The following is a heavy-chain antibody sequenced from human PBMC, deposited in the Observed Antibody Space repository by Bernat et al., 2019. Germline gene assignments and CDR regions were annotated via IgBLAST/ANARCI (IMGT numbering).Heavy chain of an antibody. CDR1: GFSLSTSGVG. J-gene: IGHJ3*02. D-gene: IGHD1-26*01. CDR2: IYWDDDK. CDR3: AHRRISGSTTGRGAFDI. V-gene: IGHV2-5*02. Sequence: QITLKESGPTLVKPTQTLTLTCTFSGFSLSTSGVGVGWIRQPPGKALEWLALIYWDDDKRYSPSLKSRLTITKDTSKNQVVLTMTNMEPVDTATYYCAHRRISGSTTGRGAFDIWGQGTMVTVAS.